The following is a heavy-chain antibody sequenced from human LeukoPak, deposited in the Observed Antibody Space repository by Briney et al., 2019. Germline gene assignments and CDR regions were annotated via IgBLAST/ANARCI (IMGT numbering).Heavy chain of an antibody. V-gene: IGHV1-46*01. CDR2: INPSGGST. CDR3: ASPIAVAEAFDY. J-gene: IGHJ4*02. D-gene: IGHD6-19*01. CDR1: GYTFTSYY. Sequence: ASVKVSCKASGYTFTSYYMHWVRQAPGQGLEWMGIINPSGGSTSYAQKFQGRVTMTRDTSTSTVYMELSSLRSEDTAVYYCASPIAVAEAFDYWGQGTLVTVSS.